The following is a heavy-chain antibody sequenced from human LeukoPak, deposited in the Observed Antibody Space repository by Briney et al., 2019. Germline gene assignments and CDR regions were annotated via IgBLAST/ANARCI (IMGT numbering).Heavy chain of an antibody. J-gene: IGHJ4*02. CDR1: GGSISSGGYY. D-gene: IGHD3-10*01. Sequence: SQTLSLTCTVSGGSISSGGYYWSWIRQHPGKGLEWIGYIYYSGSTYYNPSLKSRVIISVDTSKNQFSLKLSSVTAADTAVYYCARRVSGSLYYFDYWGQGTLVTVSS. CDR3: ARRVSGSLYYFDY. V-gene: IGHV4-31*03. CDR2: IYYSGST.